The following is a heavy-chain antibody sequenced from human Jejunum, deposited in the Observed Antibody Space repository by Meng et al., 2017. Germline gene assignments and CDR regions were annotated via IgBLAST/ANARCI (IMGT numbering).Heavy chain of an antibody. J-gene: IGHJ4*02. D-gene: IGHD1-1*01. CDR2: LHGDGSSP. V-gene: IGHV3-74*01. CDR1: GFIFNNYQ. CDR3: VRDNYRPDY. Sequence: VQVVESGGGLVQPGVSLRLSCAASGFIFNNYQMHWLRQAPGEGLVWVSRLHGDGSSPIYADSVKGRFTISRDNAKNTLDLQMNSLRLDDTAVYYCVRDNYRPDYWGQGTLVTVSS.